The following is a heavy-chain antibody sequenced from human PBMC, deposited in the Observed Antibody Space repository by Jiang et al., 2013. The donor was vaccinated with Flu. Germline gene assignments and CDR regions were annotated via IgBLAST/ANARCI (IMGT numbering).Heavy chain of an antibody. CDR3: ARAYSGSYMQSYYYYMDV. J-gene: IGHJ6*03. D-gene: IGHD1-26*01. Sequence: LKSRVTISVDTSKNQFSLKLSSVTAADTAVYYCARAYSGSYMQSYYYYMDVWGKGTTVTVSS. V-gene: IGHV4-59*01.